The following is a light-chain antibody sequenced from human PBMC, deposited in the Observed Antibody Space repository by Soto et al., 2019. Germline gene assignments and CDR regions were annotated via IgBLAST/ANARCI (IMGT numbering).Light chain of an antibody. V-gene: IGKV3D-20*02. CDR1: QSLSGNY. CDR2: RAS. CDR3: QQRSNWPYT. J-gene: IGKJ2*01. Sequence: NVLTQSPGTLSLSPGERATLSCRASQSLSGNYLAWYQQKPGQAPRFLIYRASIRATGISDRFSGSGSGTDFTLTISSLEHEDFAVYHCQQRSNWPYTFGQGTKVDIK.